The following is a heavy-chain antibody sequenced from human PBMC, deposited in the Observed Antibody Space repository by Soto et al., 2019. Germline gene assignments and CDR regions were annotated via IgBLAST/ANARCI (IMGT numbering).Heavy chain of an antibody. Sequence: ASVKVSCKASGYTFTGYYVHWVRQAPGQALEWMGWTNPNSGDTYLAQRFQGRVTMNRDTSIGTAYMELRGLTSDDTAEYYCAKGGAIVAAGTRVYLYNAMDVWGQGTTVTVSS. J-gene: IGHJ6*02. D-gene: IGHD1-26*01. CDR3: AKGGAIVAAGTRVYLYNAMDV. CDR1: GYTFTGYY. CDR2: TNPNSGDT. V-gene: IGHV1-2*02.